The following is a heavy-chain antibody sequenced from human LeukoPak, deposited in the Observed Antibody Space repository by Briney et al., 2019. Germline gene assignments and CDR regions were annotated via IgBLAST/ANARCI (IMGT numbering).Heavy chain of an antibody. CDR1: GYTFTTYA. CDR2: INADSGDT. V-gene: IGHV1-3*01. D-gene: IGHD3-9*01. J-gene: IGHJ5*02. CDR3: ARAPYDFLTGYSLNWFDP. Sequence: ASVKVSCKASGYTFTTYAMHWVRQAPGQRLEWMGWINADSGDTKYSQRFQGRVTITRGTSAYTAYMELRSLISEDTAVYYCARAPYDFLTGYSLNWFDPWGQGTLVTVSS.